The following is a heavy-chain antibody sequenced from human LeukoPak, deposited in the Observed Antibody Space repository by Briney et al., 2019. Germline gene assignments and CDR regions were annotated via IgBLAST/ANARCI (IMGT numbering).Heavy chain of an antibody. D-gene: IGHD6-19*01. CDR3: AKQSAYSSGYLDH. CDR1: GFTFSSYA. CDR2: ISGSGGST. V-gene: IGHV3-23*01. J-gene: IGHJ4*02. Sequence: PGGSLRLSCAASGFTFSSYAMSWVRQAPGKRLEWVSAISGSGGSTYYADSVKGRFTISRDISKNTLYLQMNSLRAEDTAVYYCAKQSAYSSGYLDHWGQGTLVTVSS.